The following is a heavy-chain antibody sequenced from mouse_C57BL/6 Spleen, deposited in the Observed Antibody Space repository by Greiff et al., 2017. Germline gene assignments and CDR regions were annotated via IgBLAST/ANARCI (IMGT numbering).Heavy chain of an antibody. CDR1: GYTFTSYW. V-gene: IGHV1-69*01. J-gene: IGHJ2*01. CDR3: ARSRGNFDY. Sequence: QVQLQQPGAELVMPGASVKLSCKASGYTFTSYWMHWVKQRPGQGLEWIGEIDPSDSYTNYNQKFKGKSTLTVAKSSSTAYMQLSSLTSEDSAVYYCARSRGNFDYWGQGTTLTVSS. CDR2: IDPSDSYT.